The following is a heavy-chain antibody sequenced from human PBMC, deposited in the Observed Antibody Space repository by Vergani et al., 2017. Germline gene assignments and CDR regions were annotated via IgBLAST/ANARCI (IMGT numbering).Heavy chain of an antibody. D-gene: IGHD3-16*02. J-gene: IGHJ5*02. V-gene: IGHV4-59*12. CDR2: IYYSGST. CDR3: ARVQYDDIWGSYRQNWFDP. Sequence: QVQLQESGPGLVKPSETLSLTCTVSGGSISSYYWSWIRQPPGKGLEWIGYIYYSGSTNYNPSLKSRVTISVDTSKNQFSLKLSSVTAADTAVYYCARVQYDDIWGSYRQNWFDPWGQGTLVTVSS. CDR1: GGSISSYY.